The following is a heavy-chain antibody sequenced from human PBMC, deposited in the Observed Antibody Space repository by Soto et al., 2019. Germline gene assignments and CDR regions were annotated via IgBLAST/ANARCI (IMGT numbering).Heavy chain of an antibody. CDR3: ARASLWSGYYPFDY. Sequence: SETLSLTCTVSGGSISSYYWSWIRQPAGKGLEWIGRIYTSGSTNYNPSLKSRVTMSVDTSKNQFSLKLSSVTAADTAVYYCARASLWSGYYPFDYWGQGTLVTSPQ. CDR1: GGSISSYY. V-gene: IGHV4-4*07. D-gene: IGHD3-3*01. J-gene: IGHJ4*02. CDR2: IYTSGST.